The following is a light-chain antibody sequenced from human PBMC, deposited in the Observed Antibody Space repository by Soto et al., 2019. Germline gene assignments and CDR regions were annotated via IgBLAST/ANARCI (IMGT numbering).Light chain of an antibody. CDR1: QSISTW. Sequence: DIQMTQSPSTLSASVGDRFTITCRANQSISTWLAWYQQEPGKAPKLLIYKASHLDSGVPSRFSGSGSGTEFTLTISSLQPDDFATYYCQQYNSYSRTFGQGTKVEIK. V-gene: IGKV1-5*03. CDR2: KAS. J-gene: IGKJ1*01. CDR3: QQYNSYSRT.